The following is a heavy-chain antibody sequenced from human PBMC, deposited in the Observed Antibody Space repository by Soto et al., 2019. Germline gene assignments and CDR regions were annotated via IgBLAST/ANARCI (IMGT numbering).Heavy chain of an antibody. CDR1: GGSFSGYY. CDR2: INHSGST. D-gene: IGHD6-13*01. Sequence: SETLSLTCAVYGGSFSGYYWSWIRQPPGKGLEWIGEINHSGSTNYNPSLKSRVTISVDTSKNQFSLKLSSVTASDTAMYYCARLGIIEAAAPGGWFDPWGQGTLVTVSS. V-gene: IGHV4-34*01. J-gene: IGHJ5*02. CDR3: ARLGIIEAAAPGGWFDP.